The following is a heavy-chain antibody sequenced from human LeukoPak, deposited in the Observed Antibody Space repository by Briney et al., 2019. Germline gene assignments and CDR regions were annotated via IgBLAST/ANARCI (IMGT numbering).Heavy chain of an antibody. D-gene: IGHD7-27*01. Sequence: GGSLRLSCAASGFTFNNYAMNWVRQAPGKGLEWVSAISGSGGSAYYADSVKGRFTISRDNSKNTLYLQMNSLRAEDTAVYYCAKDLNWAFDYWGQGTLVTVSS. J-gene: IGHJ4*02. V-gene: IGHV3-23*01. CDR1: GFTFNNYA. CDR3: AKDLNWAFDY. CDR2: ISGSGGSA.